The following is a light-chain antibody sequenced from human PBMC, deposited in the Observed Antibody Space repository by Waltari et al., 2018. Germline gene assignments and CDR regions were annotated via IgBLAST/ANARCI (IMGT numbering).Light chain of an antibody. CDR1: QSVSSY. V-gene: IGKV3-11*01. CDR2: DAS. Sequence: EIVLTQSPASLSLSPGESATLSCRASQSVSSYFAWYQQKPGQAPRLLIYDASNRATGIPARFSGGGSGTDFTLTISGLQPDDFATYYCQQYNSYSTWTFGQGTKVEIK. J-gene: IGKJ1*01. CDR3: QQYNSYSTWT.